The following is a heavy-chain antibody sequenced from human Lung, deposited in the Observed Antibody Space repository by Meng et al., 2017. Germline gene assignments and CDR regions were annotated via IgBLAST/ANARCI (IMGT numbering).Heavy chain of an antibody. CDR3: AKALGWGSSPDY. CDR1: GDTFTAYY. V-gene: IGHV1-2*06. D-gene: IGHD2-21*01. J-gene: IGHJ4*02. Sequence: QVQLVQSGADAKKPGASVKVSCKASGDTFTAYYIHWVRQAPGQGLEWMGRINPNSGGTNFAQKFQGRVIMTRDTSISTAYMELSSLGFDDTAVYYCAKALGWGSSPDYWGQGILVTVSS. CDR2: INPNSGGT.